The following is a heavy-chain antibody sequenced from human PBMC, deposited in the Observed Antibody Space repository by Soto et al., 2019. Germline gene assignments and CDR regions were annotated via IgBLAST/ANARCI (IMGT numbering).Heavy chain of an antibody. D-gene: IGHD4-17*01. Sequence: NPSETLSLTCTVSGGSISSYYWSWIRQPPGKGLEWIGYIYYSGSTNYNPSLKSRVTISVDTSKNQFSLKLSSVTAADTAVYYCARGDYGDYVIDYFDYWGQGTLVTVSS. V-gene: IGHV4-59*01. CDR3: ARGDYGDYVIDYFDY. CDR1: GGSISSYY. CDR2: IYYSGST. J-gene: IGHJ4*02.